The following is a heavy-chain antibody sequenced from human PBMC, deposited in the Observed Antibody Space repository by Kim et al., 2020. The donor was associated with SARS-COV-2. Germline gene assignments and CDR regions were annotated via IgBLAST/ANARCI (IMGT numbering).Heavy chain of an antibody. D-gene: IGHD3-16*01. J-gene: IGHJ4*02. CDR3: AAVVGGEQSAFDY. CDR1: GFTFTSSA. V-gene: IGHV1-58*01. CDR2: IVVGSGNT. Sequence: SVKVSCKASGFTFTSSAVQWVRQARGQRLEWIGWIVVGSGNTNYAQKFQERVTITRDMSTSTAYMELSSLRSEDTAVYYCAAVVGGEQSAFDYWGQGTLVTVSS.